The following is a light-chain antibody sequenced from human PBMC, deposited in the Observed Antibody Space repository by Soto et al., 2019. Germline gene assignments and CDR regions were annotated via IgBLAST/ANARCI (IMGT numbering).Light chain of an antibody. V-gene: IGKV3D-20*02. CDR2: GAS. J-gene: IGKJ5*01. CDR1: QSVSSSY. Sequence: EIEMTQSPATLSVCPGERATLSCSASQSVSSSYLAWYQQKPGQAPRLLIYGASSRATGIPDRFSGSGSGTDFTLTISSLEPEDFAVYYCQQRSNWPPLFGQGTRLEIK. CDR3: QQRSNWPPL.